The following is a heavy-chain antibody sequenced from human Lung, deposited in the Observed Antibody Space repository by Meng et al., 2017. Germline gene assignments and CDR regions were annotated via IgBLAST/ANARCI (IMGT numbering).Heavy chain of an antibody. CDR2: INPNSGGT. CDR1: GYTFTDYY. Sequence: ASVKVSCKASGYTFTDYYIHWVRQAPGQGLEWMGRINPNSGGTNYEQKFQGRVTMTRDTSISTAYMELKSLRSDDTAVYYCARFPRQYGASSEPDDYWGQGTLVTVPQ. J-gene: IGHJ4*02. D-gene: IGHD4/OR15-4a*01. V-gene: IGHV1-2*06. CDR3: ARFPRQYGASSEPDDY.